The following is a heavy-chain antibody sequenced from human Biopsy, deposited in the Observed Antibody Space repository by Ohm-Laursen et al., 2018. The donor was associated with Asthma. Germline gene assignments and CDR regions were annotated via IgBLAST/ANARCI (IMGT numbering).Heavy chain of an antibody. J-gene: IGHJ4*02. CDR3: ARKAGSCISRTCYSLDF. CDR1: GGTFNTYV. Sequence: VKISCKSLGGTFNTYVIGWVRQAPGQGLEWMGGINSVFGTTTYPQKFQDRVTITADDSTSTVYMELSSLRSEDMAVYYCARKAGSCISRTCYSLDFWGQGTLATVSS. V-gene: IGHV1-69*13. CDR2: INSVFGTT. D-gene: IGHD2-2*01.